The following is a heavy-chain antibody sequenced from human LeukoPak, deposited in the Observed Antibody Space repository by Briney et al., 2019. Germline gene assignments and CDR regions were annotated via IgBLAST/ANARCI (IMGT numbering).Heavy chain of an antibody. CDR2: IIPIFGTA. V-gene: IGHV1-69*05. J-gene: IGHJ6*03. CDR1: GGTFSSYA. D-gene: IGHD3-10*01. CDR3: ARGDRGEAYYYYKDV. Sequence: SVKVSCKASGGTFSSYAISWVRQAPGQGLEWMGGIIPIFGTANYAQKFQGRVTITTDESTSTAYMELSSLRSEDTAVYYCARGDRGEAYYYYKDVWGKGTTVTVSS.